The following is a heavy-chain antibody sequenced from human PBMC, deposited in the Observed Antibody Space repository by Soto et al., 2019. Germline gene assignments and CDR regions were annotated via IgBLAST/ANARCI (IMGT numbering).Heavy chain of an antibody. V-gene: IGHV4-61*03. Sequence: EPLSLTCTVSGASVIRGSYYWSWIRQRPGKGLEWIGYIQYGGSTNYNPSLKSRVTISVDTSKNHFSLKLSSVTAADTAVYYCAREVDVWSGYYTDWFDPWGQGTLVTVSS. D-gene: IGHD3-3*01. CDR3: AREVDVWSGYYTDWFDP. CDR2: IQYGGST. J-gene: IGHJ5*02. CDR1: GASVIRGSYY.